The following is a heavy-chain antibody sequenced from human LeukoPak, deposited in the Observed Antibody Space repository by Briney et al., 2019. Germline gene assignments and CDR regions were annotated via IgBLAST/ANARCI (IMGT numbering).Heavy chain of an antibody. J-gene: IGHJ4*02. CDR2: IKEDGSDK. CDR1: GFTFSRSW. V-gene: IGHV3-7*03. CDR3: AKDSYGGNSALFDY. D-gene: IGHD4-23*01. Sequence: GGSLRLSCTASGFTFSRSWMHWVRQAPGKGLEWVADIKEDGSDKYYGDSVKGRFTISRDNAKNSLYLQMNSLRAEDTALYYCAKDSYGGNSALFDYWGQGTLVTVSS.